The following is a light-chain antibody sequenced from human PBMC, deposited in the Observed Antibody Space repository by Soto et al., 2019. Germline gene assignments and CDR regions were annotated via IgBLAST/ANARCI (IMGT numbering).Light chain of an antibody. CDR2: EVS. J-gene: IGLJ1*01. CDR1: SSDVGGYDY. V-gene: IGLV2-14*01. Sequence: QSALTQPASVSGSPGQSITISCTGTSSDVGGYDYVSWYQPHPGKAPKLMIYEVSNRPSGISNRFSGSKSANTASLTISGLQAEDEADYYCSSFTSSRTPFVFGTGTKLTVL. CDR3: SSFTSSRTPFV.